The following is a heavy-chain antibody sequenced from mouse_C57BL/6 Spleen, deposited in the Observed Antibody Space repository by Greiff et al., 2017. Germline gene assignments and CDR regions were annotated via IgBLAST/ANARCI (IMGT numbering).Heavy chain of an antibody. Sequence: VQLQQSGAELVKPGASVKLSCKASGYTFTSYWMHWVKQRPGQGLEWIGMIHPNSGSTNYNEKFKSKATLTVDKSSSTAYMQLSSLTSEDSAVYYCASASGTPFAYWGQGTLVTVSA. V-gene: IGHV1-64*01. D-gene: IGHD4-1*01. CDR1: GYTFTSYW. CDR3: ASASGTPFAY. J-gene: IGHJ3*01. CDR2: IHPNSGST.